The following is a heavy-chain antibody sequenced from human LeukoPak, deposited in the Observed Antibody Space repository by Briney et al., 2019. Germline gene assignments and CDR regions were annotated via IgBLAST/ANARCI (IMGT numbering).Heavy chain of an antibody. D-gene: IGHD2-8*01. CDR2: IYYSGTT. CDR3: ARHDGVGTGKYYFDY. CDR1: GGSISSYY. V-gene: IGHV4-59*08. Sequence: SETLSLTCTVSGGSISSYYWSWIRQPPGKGLEWIGYIYYSGTTNYNPSLKSRVTISVDTSKNQFSLKLSSVTAADTAVYYCARHDGVGTGKYYFDYWGQGTLVTVSS. J-gene: IGHJ4*02.